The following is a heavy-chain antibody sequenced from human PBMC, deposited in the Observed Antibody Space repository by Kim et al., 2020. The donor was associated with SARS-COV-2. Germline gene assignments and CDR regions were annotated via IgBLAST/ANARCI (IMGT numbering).Heavy chain of an antibody. D-gene: IGHD6-19*01. V-gene: IGHV3-7*03. Sequence: GAKRYVDSARGRFTVSRDNAKKSLCLQMSSLRVDDTAIYYCASDTGWHFDNWGQGTLVSVSS. CDR2: GAK. J-gene: IGHJ4*02. CDR3: ASDTGWHFDN.